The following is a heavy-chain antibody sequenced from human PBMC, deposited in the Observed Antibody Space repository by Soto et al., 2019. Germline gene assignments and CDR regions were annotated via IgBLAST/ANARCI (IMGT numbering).Heavy chain of an antibody. J-gene: IGHJ5*02. CDR2: IYYSGST. CDR3: ARDYGSGNGWFDT. V-gene: IGHV4-59*01. CDR1: GGSISSYY. D-gene: IGHD3-10*01. Sequence: QVQLQESGPGLVKPSETLSLTCTVSGGSISSYYWSWMRQSPGKGLEWIGSIYYSGSTNYNPSLQSRVSMSVDTSQNQFSLKLSSVTAADTAVYYCARDYGSGNGWFDTWGQGTLVTVSS.